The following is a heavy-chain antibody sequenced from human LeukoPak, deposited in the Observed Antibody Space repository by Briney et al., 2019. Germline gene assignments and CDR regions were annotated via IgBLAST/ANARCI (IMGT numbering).Heavy chain of an antibody. D-gene: IGHD4/OR15-4a*01. J-gene: IGHJ5*02. V-gene: IGHV4-39*07. CDR3: ASSDYFNWFDP. CDR2: IYYTGST. Sequence: SETLSLTCTVSGGSISSGSYYWGWIRQPPGKGLEWIGSIYYTGSTYYKPSLKSRVTISVDMSKNQLSLKLSSVTAADTAVYYCASSDYFNWFDPWGQGTLVTVSS. CDR1: GGSISSGSYY.